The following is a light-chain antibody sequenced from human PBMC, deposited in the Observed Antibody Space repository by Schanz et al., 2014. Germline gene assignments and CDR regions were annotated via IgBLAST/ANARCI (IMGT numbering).Light chain of an antibody. V-gene: IGKV1-39*01. CDR1: EIISRF. J-gene: IGKJ3*01. CDR2: AAS. CDR3: QQSYSTPRT. Sequence: DIQMTQSPSSLSASVGDRVTITCRASEIISRFLNWYQQKPGKAPRLLIYAASTLQDGVPSRFSGSGSGTXSTLTTTRPNPEDFAKYYSQQSYSTPRTFRPGSKVDIK.